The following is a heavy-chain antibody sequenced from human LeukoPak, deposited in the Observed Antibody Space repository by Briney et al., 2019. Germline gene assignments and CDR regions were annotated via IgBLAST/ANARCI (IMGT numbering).Heavy chain of an antibody. CDR3: ASLHGDYEHRGYYFDY. CDR1: GYTFTSYY. Sequence: GASVKVSCKASGYTFTSYYMHWVRQAPGQGLEWMGIINPSGGSTSYAQKFQGRVTMTRDMSTSTVYMELSSLRSEDTAVYYCASLHGDYEHRGYYFDYWGQGTLVTVSS. J-gene: IGHJ4*02. CDR2: INPSGGST. V-gene: IGHV1-46*01. D-gene: IGHD4-17*01.